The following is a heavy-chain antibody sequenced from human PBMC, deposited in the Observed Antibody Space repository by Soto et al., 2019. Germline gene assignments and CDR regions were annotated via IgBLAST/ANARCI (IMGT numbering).Heavy chain of an antibody. Sequence: GASVKVSCNASGCTGTSFGISWVRQAPGQGLAGMGWISAYNGNTNYAQKLQGRVTMTTDTSTSTAYMELRSLRSDDTAVYYCARELLLWFGELLTANWFDPWGQGTLVTVSS. CDR2: ISAYNGNT. D-gene: IGHD3-10*01. CDR1: GCTGTSFG. V-gene: IGHV1-18*01. J-gene: IGHJ5*02. CDR3: ARELLLWFGELLTANWFDP.